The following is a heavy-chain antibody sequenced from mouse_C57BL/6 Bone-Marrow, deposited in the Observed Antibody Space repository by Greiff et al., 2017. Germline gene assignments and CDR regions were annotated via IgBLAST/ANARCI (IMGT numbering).Heavy chain of an antibody. CDR3: VRSTRGNYFPWFAY. D-gene: IGHD2-1*01. V-gene: IGHV1-55*01. CDR1: GYTFTSYW. CDR2: IYPGSGST. J-gene: IGHJ3*01. Sequence: QVQLQQPGAELVKPGASVQMSCKASGYTFTSYWITWVKQRPGQGLEWIGDIYPGSGSTNYNEKFTSKATLTVDTSSSTAYMQLSSLTSEDSAVYYCVRSTRGNYFPWFAYWGQGTLVTVSA.